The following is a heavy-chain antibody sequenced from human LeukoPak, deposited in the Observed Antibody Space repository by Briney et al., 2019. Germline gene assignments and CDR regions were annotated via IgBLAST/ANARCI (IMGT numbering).Heavy chain of an antibody. CDR1: GFTFSTYT. CDR2: ITSTTTYV. Sequence: GGSLRLSCAASGFTFSTYTMNWVRQAPGKGLEWVSPITSTTTYVYNSDSVKGRFTISRDNAKNSLYLQMDSLRAEDTAVYYCARARNKLSAAGSPFDYWGQGTLVTVSS. J-gene: IGHJ4*02. V-gene: IGHV3-21*01. CDR3: ARARNKLSAAGSPFDY. D-gene: IGHD6-13*01.